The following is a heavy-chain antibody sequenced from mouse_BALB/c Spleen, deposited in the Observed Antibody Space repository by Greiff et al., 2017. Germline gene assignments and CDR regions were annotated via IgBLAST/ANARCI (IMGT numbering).Heavy chain of an antibody. CDR3: ARGGRDYFDY. CDR1: GFTFSSYG. Sequence: EVQVVESGGGLVQPGGSLKLSCAASGFTFSSYGMSWVRQTPDKRLELVATINSNGGSTYYPDSVKGRFTISRDNAKNTLYLQMSSLKSEDTAMYYCARGGRDYFDYWGQGTTLTVSS. J-gene: IGHJ2*01. CDR2: INSNGGST. V-gene: IGHV5-6-3*01.